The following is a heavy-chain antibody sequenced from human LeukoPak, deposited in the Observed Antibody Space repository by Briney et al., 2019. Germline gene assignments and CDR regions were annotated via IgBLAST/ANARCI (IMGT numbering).Heavy chain of an antibody. Sequence: SETLSLTCTVSGGSISSSSYYWGWIRQPPGKGLEWIGSIYYSGSTYHNPSLKSRVTISVDTSKNQFSLKLSSVTAADTAVYYCARRGSGTTMWGDYYYGMDVWGQGTTVTVSS. J-gene: IGHJ6*02. D-gene: IGHD3-10*01. CDR1: GGSISSSSYY. CDR3: ARRGSGTTMWGDYYYGMDV. CDR2: IYYSGST. V-gene: IGHV4-39*07.